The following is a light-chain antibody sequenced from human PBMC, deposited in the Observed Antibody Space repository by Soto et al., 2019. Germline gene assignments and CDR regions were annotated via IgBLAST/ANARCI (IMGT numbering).Light chain of an antibody. J-gene: IGLJ2*01. CDR2: GNS. CDR1: SSNIGAGYD. Sequence: QSVLTQPPSVSGAPGQRVTISCTGSSSNIGAGYDVHWYQQLPGTAPKLLIYGNSNRPSGVPDRFSGSKSGTSASLAITGLQAEDEADYYCQSYDISLIGFHVVFGGGTKLTVL. V-gene: IGLV1-40*01. CDR3: QSYDISLIGFHVV.